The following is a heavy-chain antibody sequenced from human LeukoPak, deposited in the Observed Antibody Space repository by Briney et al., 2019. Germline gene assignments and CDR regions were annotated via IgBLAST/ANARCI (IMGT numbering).Heavy chain of an antibody. Sequence: SETLSLTCTVSGGSISGYYWSWFRQPPGKGLEWIGYIYYSGSTNYNPSLKSRVTISVDTSKDQFSLKLSSVTAADTAVYYYARSSLLKDAFDIWGQGTMVTVSS. D-gene: IGHD2-15*01. V-gene: IGHV4-59*01. CDR1: GGSISGYY. CDR3: ARSSLLKDAFDI. J-gene: IGHJ3*02. CDR2: IYYSGST.